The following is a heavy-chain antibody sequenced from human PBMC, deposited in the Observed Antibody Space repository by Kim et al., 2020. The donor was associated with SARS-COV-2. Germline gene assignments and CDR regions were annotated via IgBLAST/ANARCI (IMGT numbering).Heavy chain of an antibody. CDR3: AKGCDGGPRWGRCFDS. CDR2: ISADGTGT. D-gene: IGHD3-16*01. Sequence: GGSLRLSCATSGFTFSIYGLTWVRQAPQKGLEWVSAISADGTGTYYADSVKGRFTISRDSSKNTLSLLMNSLRVEDTAVYFCAKGCDGGPRWGRCFDSWGQGTVVTVSS. CDR1: GFTFSIYG. J-gene: IGHJ3*02. V-gene: IGHV3-23*01.